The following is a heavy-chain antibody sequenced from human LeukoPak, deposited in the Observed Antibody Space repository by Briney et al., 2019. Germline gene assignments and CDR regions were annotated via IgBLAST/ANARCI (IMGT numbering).Heavy chain of an antibody. CDR1: GLAFSKSW. J-gene: IGHJ6*02. CDR2: IKEDGSEK. Sequence: GGSLRLSCAASGLAFSKSWMSWVRQAPGQGLEWVAAIKEDGSEKDYVDSVKGRFTISRDNAKNSLYLQMNSLRAEDTAVYYCATYTNWVAGDVWGQGTSVSVSS. V-gene: IGHV3-7*01. D-gene: IGHD1-1*01. CDR3: ATYTNWVAGDV.